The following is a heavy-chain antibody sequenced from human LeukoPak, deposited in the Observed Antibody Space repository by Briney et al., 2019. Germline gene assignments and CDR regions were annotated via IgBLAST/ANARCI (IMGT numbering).Heavy chain of an antibody. CDR1: GYTFTSYY. CDR2: INPSGGST. J-gene: IGHJ6*02. CDR3: ARDSSLYGMDV. V-gene: IGHV1-46*01. Sequence: ASVKVSCKASGYTFTSYYMHWVRQAPGQGLEWMGIINPSGGSTRYAQKFQGRVTMTRDTSTSTVYMELSSLRSEDTAVYYCARDSSLYGMDVWGQGTTVTVSS.